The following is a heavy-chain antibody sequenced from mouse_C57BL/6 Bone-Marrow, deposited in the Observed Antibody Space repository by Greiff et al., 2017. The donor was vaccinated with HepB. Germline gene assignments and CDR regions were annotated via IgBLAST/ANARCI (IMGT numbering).Heavy chain of an antibody. V-gene: IGHV5-12*01. J-gene: IGHJ4*01. CDR3: ARFAMDY. CDR1: GFTFSDYY. CDR2: ISNGGGST. Sequence: EVNVVESGGGLVQPGGSLKLSCAASGFTFSDYYMYWVRQTPEKRLEWVAYISNGGGSTYYPDTVKGRFTISRDNAKNTLYLQMSRLKSEDTAMYYCARFAMDYWGQGTSVTVSS.